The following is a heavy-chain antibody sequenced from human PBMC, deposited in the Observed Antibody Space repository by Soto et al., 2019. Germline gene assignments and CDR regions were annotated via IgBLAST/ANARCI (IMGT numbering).Heavy chain of an antibody. Sequence: SVKVSCKASGGTFSSYAISCVLQSPLQGLEWMGGIIPIFGTANYAQKFQGRVTITADESTSTAYMELSSLRSEDTAVYYCARTSSSSNYYYYGMDVWGQGTTVTVSS. CDR1: GGTFSSYA. CDR3: ARTSSSSNYYYYGMDV. J-gene: IGHJ6*02. CDR2: IIPIFGTA. V-gene: IGHV1-69*13. D-gene: IGHD6-6*01.